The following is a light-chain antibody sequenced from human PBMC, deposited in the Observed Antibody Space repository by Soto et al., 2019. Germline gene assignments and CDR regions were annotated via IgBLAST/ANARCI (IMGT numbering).Light chain of an antibody. J-gene: IGLJ7*01. Sequence: QSVLTQPPSESGTPGQRVTISCSRSSSNIGSNTVSWYQQVPGTAPKLLIYSNNQRPSGVPDRFSGSKSGTSASLAISGLQSEDEADYYCAAWDDSLNGAVFGGGTQLTVL. CDR1: SSNIGSNT. CDR2: SNN. V-gene: IGLV1-44*01. CDR3: AAWDDSLNGAV.